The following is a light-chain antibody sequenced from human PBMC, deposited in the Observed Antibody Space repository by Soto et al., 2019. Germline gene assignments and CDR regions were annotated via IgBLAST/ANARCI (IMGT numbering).Light chain of an antibody. J-gene: IGKJ2*01. V-gene: IGKV3-20*01. CDR2: GAS. Sequence: EIVLTQSPGTLSLSPGERATLSCRASQSVSSSYFAWYQQKPGQAPRLLIYGASSRATGIPDRFSGSGSGTDFTLTISRLEPEDFAVYYCQQYGSSPHFGQGTKLEIK. CDR3: QQYGSSPH. CDR1: QSVSSSY.